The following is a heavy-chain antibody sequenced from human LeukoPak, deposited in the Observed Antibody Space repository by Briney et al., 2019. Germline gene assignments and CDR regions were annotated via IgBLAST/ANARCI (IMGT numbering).Heavy chain of an antibody. CDR1: GDSVSSNSAA. D-gene: IGHD1-26*01. Sequence: SQTLSLTCAISGDSVSSNSAAWHWIRQSPSRGLEWLGRTYYRSKWYNDYAVSVKSRITINPDTSKNQFSLQLNSVTPEDTAVYYCARDLPKWELLSGSQQHYHMDVWGKGTTVTISS. CDR2: TYYRSKWYN. V-gene: IGHV6-1*01. J-gene: IGHJ6*03. CDR3: ARDLPKWELLSGSQQHYHMDV.